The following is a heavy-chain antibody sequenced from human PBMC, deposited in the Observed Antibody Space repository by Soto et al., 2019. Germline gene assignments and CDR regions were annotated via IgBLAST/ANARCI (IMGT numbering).Heavy chain of an antibody. Sequence: QVQVVQSGAEVKKPESSVKVSCKPSGGTFNTYTVNWVRLAPGHGLEWMGRFIPILDMANYAQKFQDRVTITADRSTFTAYMELNXLTSXDTAVYYCAITYCRDNSCPRDFDFWGPGTRVTVS. V-gene: IGHV1-69*02. J-gene: IGHJ4*02. CDR3: AITYCRDNSCPRDFDF. CDR1: GGTFNTYT. CDR2: FIPILDMA. D-gene: IGHD2-21*01.